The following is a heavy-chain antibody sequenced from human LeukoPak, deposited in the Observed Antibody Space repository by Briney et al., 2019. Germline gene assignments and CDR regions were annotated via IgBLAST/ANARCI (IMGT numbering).Heavy chain of an antibody. CDR1: GYTFTSYG. D-gene: IGHD1-14*01. CDR2: ISAYNGNT. V-gene: IGHV1-18*01. Sequence: ASVKVSCKASGYTFTSYGISWVRQAPGQGLEWMGWISAYNGNTNYAQKLQGRVTTTTDTSTSTAYMELRSLRSDDTAVYYCARGLPSFRGTRGDFDYWGQGTLVTVSS. CDR3: ARGLPSFRGTRGDFDY. J-gene: IGHJ4*02.